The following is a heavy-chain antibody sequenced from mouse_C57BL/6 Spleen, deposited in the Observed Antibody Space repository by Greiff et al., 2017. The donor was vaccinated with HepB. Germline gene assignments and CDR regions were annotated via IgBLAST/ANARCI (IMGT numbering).Heavy chain of an antibody. CDR3: AKQGNAMDY. CDR2: IWGDGST. CDR1: GFSLTSYG. V-gene: IGHV2-3*01. J-gene: IGHJ4*01. Sequence: VQLQQSGPGLVAPSQSLSITCTVSGFSLTSYGVSWVRQPPGKGLEWLGVIWGDGSTNYHSALISRLSISKDNSKSQVFLKLNSRQTEDTATDYCAKQGNAMDYWGQGTSVTVSS.